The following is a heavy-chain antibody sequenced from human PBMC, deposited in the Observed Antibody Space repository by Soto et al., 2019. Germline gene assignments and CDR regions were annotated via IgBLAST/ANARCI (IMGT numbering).Heavy chain of an antibody. CDR3: AGGSRTSDY. CDR2: MSPNSGNA. Sequence: ASVKVSCKASGYTFTSFDISWVRQATGQGLEWMGWMSPNSGNAGYAQNFQGKVTMTSNTSISTAYLELTSLRSEDTAVYYCAGGSRTSDYWGQGTQVTVSS. J-gene: IGHJ4*02. V-gene: IGHV1-8*01. CDR1: GYTFTSFD.